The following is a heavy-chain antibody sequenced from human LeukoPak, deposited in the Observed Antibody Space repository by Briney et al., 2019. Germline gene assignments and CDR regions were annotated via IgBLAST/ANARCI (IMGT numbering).Heavy chain of an antibody. V-gene: IGHV3-21*01. CDR2: ISSSSGYI. J-gene: IGHJ5*02. CDR1: GYTFTSYS. Sequence: GGSLRLSCAASGYTFTSYSMNWVRQAPGKGLEWVSSISSSSGYINYAQTLKGRFTISRDNTKRSLYLQINSQRAEDTAVYYGARGGDIVVVVAEGANWFDPWGQGTLVTVS. D-gene: IGHD2-15*01. CDR3: ARGGDIVVVVAEGANWFDP.